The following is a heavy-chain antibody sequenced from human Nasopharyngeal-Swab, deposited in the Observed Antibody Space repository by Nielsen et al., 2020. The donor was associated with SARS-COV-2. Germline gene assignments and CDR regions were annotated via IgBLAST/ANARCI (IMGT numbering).Heavy chain of an antibody. CDR2: ISELGSGI. J-gene: IGHJ4*02. V-gene: IGHV3-23*01. Sequence: GESLKISCAASGFSITTYGMTWDRQAPGKGLEWVSSISELGSGIYYADSVWGRFSIPRDNSKNTLYLQMNSLRAEDTAVYYCAKRDDYYESSGLGDWGQGTLVTVSS. D-gene: IGHD3-22*01. CDR3: AKRDDYYESSGLGD. CDR1: GFSITTYG.